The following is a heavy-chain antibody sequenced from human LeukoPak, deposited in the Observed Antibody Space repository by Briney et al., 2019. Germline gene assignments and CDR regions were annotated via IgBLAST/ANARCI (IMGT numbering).Heavy chain of an antibody. J-gene: IGHJ4*02. CDR3: AKKGATTGDFDY. V-gene: IGHV3-33*06. CDR2: IWYDGSNK. D-gene: IGHD1-26*01. Sequence: GGSLRLSCAASGFTFSSYGMHWVRQAPGKGLEWVAVIWYDGSNKYYADSVKGRFTISRDNSKNTLYLQMNSLRAEDTAVYYCAKKGATTGDFDYWGQGTLVTVSS. CDR1: GFTFSSYG.